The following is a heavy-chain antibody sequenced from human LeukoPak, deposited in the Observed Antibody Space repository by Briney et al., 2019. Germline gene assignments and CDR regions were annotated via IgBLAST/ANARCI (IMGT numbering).Heavy chain of an antibody. D-gene: IGHD5-18*01. CDR2: IRYDGSNK. CDR3: AKERDTAMVTIDY. CDR1: GFTFSSYG. V-gene: IGHV3-30*02. J-gene: IGHJ4*02. Sequence: GGSLRLSCAASGFTFSSYGMHWVRQAPGKGLEGVAFIRYDGSNKYYADSVKRRFTISRDNSKNTLYLQMNSLRAEDTAVYYCAKERDTAMVTIDYWGQGTLVTVSS.